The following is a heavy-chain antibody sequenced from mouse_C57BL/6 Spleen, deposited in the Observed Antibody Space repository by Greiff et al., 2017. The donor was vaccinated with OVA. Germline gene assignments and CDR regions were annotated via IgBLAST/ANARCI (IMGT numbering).Heavy chain of an antibody. Sequence: EVKLMESGGGLVKPGGSLKLSCAASGFTFSDYGMHWVRQAPEKGLEWVAYISSGSSTIYYADTVKGRFTISRDNAKNTLFLQMTSLRSEDTAMYYCARGGGYYGSSLDYWGQGTTLTVSS. D-gene: IGHD1-1*01. CDR2: ISSGSSTI. CDR1: GFTFSDYG. J-gene: IGHJ2*01. V-gene: IGHV5-17*01. CDR3: ARGGGYYGSSLDY.